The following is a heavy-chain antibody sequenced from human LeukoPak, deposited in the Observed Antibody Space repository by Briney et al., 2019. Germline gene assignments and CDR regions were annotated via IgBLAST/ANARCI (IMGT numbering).Heavy chain of an antibody. J-gene: IGHJ3*02. CDR2: ISSSSSYI. CDR3: ARTGDQDAFDI. V-gene: IGHV3-21*01. D-gene: IGHD7-27*01. Sequence: GRSLRLSCAASGFTFSSYAMHWVRQAPGKGLEWVSSISSSSSYIYYADSVKGRFTISRDNAKNSLYLQMNSLRAEDTAVYYCARTGDQDAFDIWGQGTMVTVSS. CDR1: GFTFSSYA.